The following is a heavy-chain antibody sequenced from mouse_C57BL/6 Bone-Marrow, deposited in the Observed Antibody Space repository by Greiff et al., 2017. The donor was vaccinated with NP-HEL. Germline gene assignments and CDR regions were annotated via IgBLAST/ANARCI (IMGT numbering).Heavy chain of an antibody. CDR2: INYDGSST. Sequence: EVQVVESEGGLVQPGSSMKLSCTASGFTFSDYYMAWVRQVPEKGLEWVANINYDGSSTYYLDSLKSRFIISRDNAKNILYLQMSSLKSEDTATYYCARDPIGGDYFDYWGQGTTLTVSS. CDR1: GFTFSDYY. J-gene: IGHJ2*01. CDR3: ARDPIGGDYFDY. V-gene: IGHV5-16*01. D-gene: IGHD2-14*01.